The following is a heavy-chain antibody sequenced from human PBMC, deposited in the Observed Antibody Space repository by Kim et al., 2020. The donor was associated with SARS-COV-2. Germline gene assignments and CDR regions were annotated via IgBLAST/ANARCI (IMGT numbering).Heavy chain of an antibody. V-gene: IGHV1-69*13. D-gene: IGHD2-15*01. J-gene: IGHJ6*02. Sequence: SVKVSCKASGGTFSSYAISWVRQAPGQGLEWMGGIIPIFGTANYAQKFQGRVTITADESTSTAYMELSSLRSEDTAVYYCASKSYCSGGSCYSGYYYYGMDVWGQGTTVTVSS. CDR1: GGTFSSYA. CDR2: IIPIFGTA. CDR3: ASKSYCSGGSCYSGYYYYGMDV.